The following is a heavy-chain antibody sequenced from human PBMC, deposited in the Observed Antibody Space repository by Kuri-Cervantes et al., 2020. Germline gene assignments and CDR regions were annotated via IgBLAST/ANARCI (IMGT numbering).Heavy chain of an antibody. Sequence: ASVKVSCKASGYTFTSCDINWVRQATGQGLEWMGWMNPNSGNTGYAQKFQGRVTMTRNTSISTAYMELSSLRSEDTAVYYCARDGGLYDSSDYWGQGTLVTVSS. CDR2: MNPNSGNT. D-gene: IGHD3-22*01. CDR1: GYTFTSCD. CDR3: ARDGGLYDSSDY. J-gene: IGHJ4*02. V-gene: IGHV1-8*01.